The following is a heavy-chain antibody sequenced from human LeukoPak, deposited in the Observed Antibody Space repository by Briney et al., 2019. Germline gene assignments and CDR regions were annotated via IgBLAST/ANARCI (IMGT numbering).Heavy chain of an antibody. CDR1: GGSISSYY. Sequence: PSETLSLTCTVSGGSISSYYWSWIRQPPGKGLEWIGYIYYSGSTNYNPSLKSRVTISVDTSKNQFSLKLSSVTAADTAVYYCARDMGQQQGDWFDPWGQGALVTVSS. J-gene: IGHJ5*02. CDR2: IYYSGST. CDR3: ARDMGQQQGDWFDP. D-gene: IGHD6-13*01. V-gene: IGHV4-59*01.